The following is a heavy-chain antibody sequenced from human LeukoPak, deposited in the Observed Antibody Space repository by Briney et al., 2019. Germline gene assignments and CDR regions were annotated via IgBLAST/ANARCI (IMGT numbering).Heavy chain of an antibody. J-gene: IGHJ4*02. V-gene: IGHV3-23*01. CDR3: ARGRGYPSSWSVSWFDF. D-gene: IGHD6-13*01. Sequence: SGGSLRLSCAASGFTFSSYAMSWGRQAPGKGLEWVSAISGSGGSTYYADSVKGRFTISRDNAKTAVYLHMNSLRAEDTGVYYCARGRGYPSSWSVSWFDFWGQGTLVTVSS. CDR2: ISGSGGST. CDR1: GFTFSSYA.